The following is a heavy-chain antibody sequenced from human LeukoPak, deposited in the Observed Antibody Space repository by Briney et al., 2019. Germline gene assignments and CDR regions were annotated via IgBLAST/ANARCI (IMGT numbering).Heavy chain of an antibody. V-gene: IGHV4-34*01. CDR2: INHIGST. Sequence: SSETLSLTCAVYGGSFSGYYWSWIRQPPGKGLGWVGEINHIGSTKYKPSLKNHVTISVETTKNQFSLKLSSVTAADTAVYYCARHGIVVVVAATPNWFDPWGQGTLVTVSS. CDR3: ARHGIVVVVAATPNWFDP. CDR1: GGSFSGYY. J-gene: IGHJ5*02. D-gene: IGHD2-15*01.